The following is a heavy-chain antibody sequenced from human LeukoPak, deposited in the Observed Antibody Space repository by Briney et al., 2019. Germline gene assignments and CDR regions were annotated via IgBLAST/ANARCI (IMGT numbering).Heavy chain of an antibody. CDR3: ARGSSTSLSFDY. J-gene: IGHJ4*02. CDR1: GDSISTYY. CDR2: IYTSGST. Sequence: SETLSLTCTVSGDSISTYYWSWIRQPAGKGLEWIGRIYTSGSTNYNPSLKSRVTMSVDTSKNQFSLKLSSVTAADTAVYYCARGSSTSLSFDYWGQGTLVTVSS. V-gene: IGHV4-4*07. D-gene: IGHD2-2*01.